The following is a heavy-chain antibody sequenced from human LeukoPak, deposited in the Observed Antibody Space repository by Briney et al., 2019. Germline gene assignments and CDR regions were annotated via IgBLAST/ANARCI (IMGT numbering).Heavy chain of an antibody. V-gene: IGHV3-30*04. Sequence: PGGSLRLSCTPSGFPLSRYSTHWVRQAPGGVMGWVAVISNEGNRRHNGGSVKGRFTISRDNSKNALYLQMNSLRGDDTAVYYCARAPRMDSSAFYTDYWGQGTLVTVSS. CDR2: ISNEGNRR. CDR3: ARAPRMDSSAFYTDY. CDR1: GFPLSRYS. J-gene: IGHJ4*02. D-gene: IGHD6-13*01.